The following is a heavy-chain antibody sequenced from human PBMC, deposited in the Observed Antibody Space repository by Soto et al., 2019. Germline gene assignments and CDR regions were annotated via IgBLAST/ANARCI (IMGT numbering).Heavy chain of an antibody. J-gene: IGHJ4*02. CDR1: GGTFSSFINYP. V-gene: IGHV1-69*06. CDR2: IVPNVGTV. CDR3: ARRDTSGFLRYFDN. Sequence: GASVKVSCKSSGGTFSSFINYPINWVRQAPGQGLEWMGGIVPNVGTVNYAQKFRGKVTITADKSTGTAYMELSSLRSEDTALYYRARRDTSGFLRYFDNWGQGTQVTVSS. D-gene: IGHD3-3*01.